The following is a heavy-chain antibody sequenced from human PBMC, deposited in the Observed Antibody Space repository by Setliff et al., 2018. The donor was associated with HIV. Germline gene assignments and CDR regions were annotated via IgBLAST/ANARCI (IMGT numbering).Heavy chain of an antibody. Sequence: GGSLRLSCAASGFTFSSYGMHWVRQAPGKGLEWVTFIRHDGINEDYRDSVKGRFTVSRDNSKNTVFLQMNSLRVEDTALYYCTRCVPGICSGGTCYLEYWGQGALVTVSS. CDR2: IRHDGINE. V-gene: IGHV3-30*02. CDR3: TRCVPGICSGGTCYLEY. CDR1: GFTFSSYG. D-gene: IGHD2-15*01. J-gene: IGHJ4*02.